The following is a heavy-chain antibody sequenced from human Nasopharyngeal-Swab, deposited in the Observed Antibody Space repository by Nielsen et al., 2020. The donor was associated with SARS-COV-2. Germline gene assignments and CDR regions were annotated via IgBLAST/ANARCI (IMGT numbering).Heavy chain of an antibody. CDR3: ARDARLTIFGVDPPGYYGMDV. CDR2: IWYDGSNK. D-gene: IGHD3-3*01. CDR1: GFTFSSYG. Sequence: GGSLRLSCAASGFTFSSYGMHWVRQAPGKGLEWVAVIWYDGSNKYYADSAKGRFTISRDNAKNSLYLQMNSLRAEDTAVYYCARDARLTIFGVDPPGYYGMDVWGQGTTVTVSS. J-gene: IGHJ6*02. V-gene: IGHV3-33*01.